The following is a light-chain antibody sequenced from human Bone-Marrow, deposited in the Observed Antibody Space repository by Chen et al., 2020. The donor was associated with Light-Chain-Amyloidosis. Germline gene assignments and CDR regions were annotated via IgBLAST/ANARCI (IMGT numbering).Light chain of an antibody. Sequence: SYVLTQPSSVSVAPGQTATIACGGNNIGSTSVHWYQQTPGQAPLLVVYDDSDRPSVIPERLSGSKAGNTANLTISRVEAGDEADDSCQVWDRSSDRPVFGGGTKLTVL. CDR1: NIGSTS. CDR3: QVWDRSSDRPV. J-gene: IGLJ3*02. CDR2: DDS. V-gene: IGLV3-21*02.